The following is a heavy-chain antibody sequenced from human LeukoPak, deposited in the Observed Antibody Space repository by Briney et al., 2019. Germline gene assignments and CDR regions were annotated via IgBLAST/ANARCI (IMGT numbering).Heavy chain of an antibody. CDR1: GFTFSTYG. V-gene: IGHV3-30*18. D-gene: IGHD3-16*02. Sequence: GGSLRLSCTASGFTFSTYGMHWVRQAPGKGLEWVAITSHDGSNKYYADSVKGRFTVSRDNSKNTLYLQMNSLRTEDTAVYYCAKDDGHYSYNFDYWGQGTLVTVSS. J-gene: IGHJ4*02. CDR2: TSHDGSNK. CDR3: AKDDGHYSYNFDY.